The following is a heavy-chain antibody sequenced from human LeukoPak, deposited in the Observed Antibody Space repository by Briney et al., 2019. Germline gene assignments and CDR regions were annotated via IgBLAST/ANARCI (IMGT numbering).Heavy chain of an antibody. CDR1: GFTLSDFW. V-gene: IGHV3-15*01. D-gene: IGHD5-24*01. Sequence: GGSLRLSCAASGFTLSDFWFSWVRQAPGKGLEWVARIKAKIHGETIDYAAPVRGRFIISRDDSRNTVYLQMNSLKFEDTAMYYCTRRSTIWGRGTWVTVSS. CDR3: TRRSTI. J-gene: IGHJ4*02. CDR2: IKAKIHGETI.